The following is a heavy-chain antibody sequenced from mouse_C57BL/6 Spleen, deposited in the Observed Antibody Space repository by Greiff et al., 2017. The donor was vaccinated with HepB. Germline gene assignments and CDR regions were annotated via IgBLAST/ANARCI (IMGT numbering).Heavy chain of an antibody. CDR2: VYPYNGGT. V-gene: IGHV1-36*01. Sequence: VQLQQSGPVLVKPGPSVKISCKASGFTFTDYYMHWVKQSHGKSLEWIGLVYPYNGGTSYNQKFKGKATLTVDPSSSTAYMELNSLTSEDSAVYYCVSYYYGSSYDYFDDWGQGTTLTVSS. CDR1: GFTFTDYY. CDR3: VSYYYGSSYDYFDD. D-gene: IGHD1-1*01. J-gene: IGHJ2*01.